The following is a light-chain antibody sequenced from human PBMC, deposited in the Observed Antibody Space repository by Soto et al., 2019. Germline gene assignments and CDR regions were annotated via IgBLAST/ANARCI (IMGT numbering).Light chain of an antibody. V-gene: IGKV3-15*01. CDR3: QQYNNWPTWT. CDR2: GAS. CDR1: QSVSSN. Sequence: EIVLTQSPATLSVSPGDGATLSCRASQSVSSNLAWYQQKPGQAPRLLIYGASTRAAGIPARFSGSGSGTEFTLTISSLQSEDFAVYYCQQYNNWPTWTFGQGTKVDIK. J-gene: IGKJ1*01.